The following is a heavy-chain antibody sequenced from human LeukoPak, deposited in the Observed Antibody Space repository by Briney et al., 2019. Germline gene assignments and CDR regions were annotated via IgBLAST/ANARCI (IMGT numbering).Heavy chain of an antibody. J-gene: IGHJ4*02. V-gene: IGHV4-4*07. Sequence: SETLSLTCTVSYDSISSSYWSWVRQPPGKGLEWIGRIYTSGSTNYNPSLKSRVTMSVDTSKNQFSLKLTSVTAADTAVYYCARDLSHSGWYQEGYWGQGTLVTVSS. CDR2: IYTSGST. CDR3: ARDLSHSGWYQEGY. D-gene: IGHD6-19*01. CDR1: YDSISSSY.